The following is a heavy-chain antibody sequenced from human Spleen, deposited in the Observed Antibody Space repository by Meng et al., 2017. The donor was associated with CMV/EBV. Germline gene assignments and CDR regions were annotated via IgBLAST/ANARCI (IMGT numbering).Heavy chain of an antibody. CDR2: ISNSATST. D-gene: IGHD2/OR15-2a*01. Sequence: GESLKISCAASGFTFSSYEMNWVRQAPGKGLEWVSGISNSATSTYYADSVRGRFTISRDNSDNMLYLQMNSLRVEDTAVYYCAVIPSANYYYDMDVWGHGTTVTVSS. J-gene: IGHJ6*02. CDR1: GFTFSSYE. CDR3: AVIPSANYYYDMDV. V-gene: IGHV3-23*01.